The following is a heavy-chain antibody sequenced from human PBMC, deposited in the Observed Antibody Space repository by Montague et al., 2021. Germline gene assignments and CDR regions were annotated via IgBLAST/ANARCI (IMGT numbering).Heavy chain of an antibody. V-gene: IGHV6-1*01. D-gene: IGHD5-24*01. Sequence: CAISGDSVSSNEATWNWIRQSPSIGLEWLVRTYYRSKWYNEYAISVKSRITVNPDTSKNQFSLLLNSVTPEDTAVYYCARGWQKRFDPWGQGTLVTVSS. CDR3: ARGWQKRFDP. J-gene: IGHJ5*02. CDR2: TYYRSKWYN. CDR1: GDSVSSNEAT.